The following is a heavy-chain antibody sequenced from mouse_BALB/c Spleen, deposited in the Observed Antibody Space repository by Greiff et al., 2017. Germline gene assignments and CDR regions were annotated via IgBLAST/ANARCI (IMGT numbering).Heavy chain of an antibody. CDR2: ISDGGSYT. V-gene: IGHV5-4*02. Sequence: EVMLVESGGGLVKPGGSLKLSCAASGFTFSDYYMYWVRQTPEKRLEWVATISDGGSYTYYPDSVKGRFTISRDNAKNNLYLQMSSLKSEDTAMYYCARDGLYYAMDYWGQGTSVTVSS. CDR3: ARDGLYYAMDY. CDR1: GFTFSDYY. J-gene: IGHJ4*01.